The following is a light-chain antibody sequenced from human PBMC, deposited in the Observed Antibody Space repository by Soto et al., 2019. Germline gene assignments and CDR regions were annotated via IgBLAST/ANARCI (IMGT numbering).Light chain of an antibody. CDR1: QSISNY. Sequence: DIQMTQSPSSLSASVGDRVTIACRASQSISNYLNWFQQKPGKAPNLLIYAASSLQNGVPLRFSGSGSGTDFTLTISSLQPEDFATYYCQQSYSTPPTFGGGTKVEIK. J-gene: IGKJ4*01. CDR3: QQSYSTPPT. V-gene: IGKV1-39*01. CDR2: AAS.